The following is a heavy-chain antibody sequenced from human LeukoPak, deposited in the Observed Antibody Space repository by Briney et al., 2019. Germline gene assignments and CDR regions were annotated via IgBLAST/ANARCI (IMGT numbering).Heavy chain of an antibody. J-gene: IGHJ4*02. CDR1: GGSLSPYY. D-gene: IGHD1-1*01. Sequence: PSETLSLTCTVSGGSLSPYYWGWIRQPPGKGLEWIGYIYYTGSTNYNPSLKSRITISVDTTKNQFSLILNSVTAADTAVYNCARVSDWNDFDYWGQGILVTVSS. CDR3: ARVSDWNDFDY. CDR2: IYYTGST. V-gene: IGHV4-59*01.